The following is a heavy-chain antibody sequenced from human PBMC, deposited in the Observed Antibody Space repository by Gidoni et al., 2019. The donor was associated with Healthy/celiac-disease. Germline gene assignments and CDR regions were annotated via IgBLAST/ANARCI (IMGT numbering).Heavy chain of an antibody. CDR3: AHSTYYYDSSGYYYDD. Sequence: QITLKESGPTLVKPTQTLTLTCTFSGFSLSTSGVGVGWIRQPPGKDLEWLALIYWNDDKLYSPSLKSMITITKDTSKNPVVLTMTNMDPVDTATYYCAHSTYYYDSSGYYYDDWGQGTLVTVSS. D-gene: IGHD3-22*01. J-gene: IGHJ4*02. CDR1: GFSLSTSGVG. CDR2: IYWNDDK. V-gene: IGHV2-5*01.